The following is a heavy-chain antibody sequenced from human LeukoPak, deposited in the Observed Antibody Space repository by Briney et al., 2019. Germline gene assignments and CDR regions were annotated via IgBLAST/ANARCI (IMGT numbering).Heavy chain of an antibody. Sequence: SETLSLTCGVSGGSISNTNWWTWVRQPPGKGLEWIGEVNLQGSTNHNPSLKSRVAISVDKSENHISLKLTSVTAADTAVYYCAREGGPYRPLDYSGQGTLVTVAS. V-gene: IGHV4-4*02. J-gene: IGHJ4*02. CDR3: AREGGPYRPLDY. CDR1: GGSISNTNW. CDR2: VNLQGST.